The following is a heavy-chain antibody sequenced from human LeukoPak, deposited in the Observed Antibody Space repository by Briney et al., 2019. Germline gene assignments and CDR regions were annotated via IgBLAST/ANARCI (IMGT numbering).Heavy chain of an antibody. J-gene: IGHJ6*03. CDR1: GYTFTSYD. Sequence: ASVKVSCKASGYTFTSYDINWVRQATGQGLEWMGWMNPNSGNAGYAQKFQGRVTMTRNTSISTAYMELSNLRPEDTAVYYCARGSRWDRPPYYYYMDVWGKGTTVTVSS. D-gene: IGHD1-26*01. CDR2: MNPNSGNA. CDR3: ARGSRWDRPPYYYYMDV. V-gene: IGHV1-8*01.